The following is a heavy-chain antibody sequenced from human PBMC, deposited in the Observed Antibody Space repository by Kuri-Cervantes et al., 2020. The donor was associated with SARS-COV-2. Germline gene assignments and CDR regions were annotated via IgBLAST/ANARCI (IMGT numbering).Heavy chain of an antibody. Sequence: GGSLRLSCEASEFSFSSFPMHWVRHAPGKGLEWVALISTDGNNRYYVDFLKGRFTISRDNSKNTLHLDMNSLRPEDTGVYYCAKMGDNHSKGDYGNEVWGQGTTVTVSS. CDR2: ISTDGNNR. CDR1: EFSFSSFP. CDR3: AKMGDNHSKGDYGNEV. J-gene: IGHJ6*02. V-gene: IGHV3-30*18. D-gene: IGHD3-16*01.